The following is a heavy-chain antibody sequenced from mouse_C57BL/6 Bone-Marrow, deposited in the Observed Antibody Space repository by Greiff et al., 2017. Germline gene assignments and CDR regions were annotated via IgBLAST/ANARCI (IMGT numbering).Heavy chain of an antibody. J-gene: IGHJ2*01. CDR1: GYTFTSYD. V-gene: IGHV1-85*01. CDR2: IYPRDGST. CDR3: HYYGSFYYFDY. Sequence: VHLVESGPELVKPGASVKLSCKASGYTFTSYDINWVKQRPGQGLEWIGWIYPRDGSTKYNEKFKGKATLTVDTSSSTAYMELHSLTSEDSAVYFCHYYGSFYYFDYWGQGTTLTVSS. D-gene: IGHD1-1*01.